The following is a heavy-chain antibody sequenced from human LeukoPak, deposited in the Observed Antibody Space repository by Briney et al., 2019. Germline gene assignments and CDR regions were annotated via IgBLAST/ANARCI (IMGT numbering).Heavy chain of an antibody. J-gene: IGHJ6*03. CDR1: GFTFSNAW. V-gene: IGHV3-15*01. Sequence: GGSLRLSCAASGFTFSNAWMSWVRQAPGKGLEWVGRIKSKTDGGTTDYAAPVKGRFTISRDDSKNTLYLQMNSLKTEDTAVYYCTTWFGELDNYHYYYMDVWGKGTTVTVSS. CDR2: IKSKTDGGTT. D-gene: IGHD3-10*01. CDR3: TTWFGELDNYHYYYMDV.